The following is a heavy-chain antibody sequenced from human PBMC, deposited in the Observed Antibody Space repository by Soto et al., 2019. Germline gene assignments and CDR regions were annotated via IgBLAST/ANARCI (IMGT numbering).Heavy chain of an antibody. CDR2: IIPIFGTA. Sequence: GSSVKVSCKASGGTFSSYAISWVRQAPGQGLEWMGGIIPIFGTANYAQKFQGRVTITADESTSTAYMELSSLRSEDTAVYYCARRDSSRWLQSSRYYGMDVWRQGTTFTV. V-gene: IGHV1-69*13. CDR3: ARRDSSRWLQSSRYYGMDV. J-gene: IGHJ6*02. CDR1: GGTFSSYA. D-gene: IGHD5-12*01.